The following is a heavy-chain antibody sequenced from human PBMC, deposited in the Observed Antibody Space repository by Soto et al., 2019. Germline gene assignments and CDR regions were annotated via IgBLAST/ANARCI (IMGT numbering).Heavy chain of an antibody. J-gene: IGHJ4*02. Sequence: SETLSLTCTVSGDCISSQYWSWIRQPPGKGLEWIGYIYYSGSPNYNPSLKSRVTISVDTSKNQFSLKLSSVTAADTAVYYCARKHSSSSWDYWGQGTLVTVSS. CDR1: GDCISSQY. CDR2: IYYSGSP. CDR3: ARKHSSSSWDY. V-gene: IGHV4-59*08. D-gene: IGHD6-6*01.